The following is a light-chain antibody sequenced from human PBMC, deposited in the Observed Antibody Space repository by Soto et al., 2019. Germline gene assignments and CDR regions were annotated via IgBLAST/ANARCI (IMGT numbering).Light chain of an antibody. J-gene: IGKJ1*01. Sequence: DFQMTQSPSSLSASVGDRVTITCRASQSISTSLHWYQQKPGKAPHLLIYSASTLHSGVPSRFSGSGSATHFTLTISSLQPEDFATYYCQQSFSTPETFGQGTKVEIK. CDR3: QQSFSTPET. CDR1: QSISTS. CDR2: SAS. V-gene: IGKV1-39*01.